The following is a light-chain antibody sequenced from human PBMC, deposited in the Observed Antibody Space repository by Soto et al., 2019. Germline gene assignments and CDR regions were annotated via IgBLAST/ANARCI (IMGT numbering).Light chain of an antibody. CDR3: QQRNIWPPVT. Sequence: IVFAPSPGALSFSPGGRATLSRRASPSVTNFLAWYQQKPGQAPRLLIYGAFNRATGIPARFSGSGSGTDFTLTISSLEPEDSAIYYCQQRNIWPPVTFGQGTRLEIK. J-gene: IGKJ5*01. V-gene: IGKV3-11*01. CDR1: PSVTNF. CDR2: GAF.